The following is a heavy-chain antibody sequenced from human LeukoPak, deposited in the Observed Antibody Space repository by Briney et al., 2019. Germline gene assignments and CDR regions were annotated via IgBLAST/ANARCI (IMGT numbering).Heavy chain of an antibody. D-gene: IGHD3-3*01. CDR2: INCNSGST. J-gene: IGHJ3*02. V-gene: IGHV3-20*01. CDR1: GFTFDDYG. Sequence: GGSLRLSCAASGFTFDDYGMSWVRQAQGQGLDRVSGINCNSGSTGYADSVKGRFTISRDNAKNSLYLQMNSLRAEDTALYHCARALYYDFWSGSPDDAFDIWGQGTMVTVSS. CDR3: ARALYYDFWSGSPDDAFDI.